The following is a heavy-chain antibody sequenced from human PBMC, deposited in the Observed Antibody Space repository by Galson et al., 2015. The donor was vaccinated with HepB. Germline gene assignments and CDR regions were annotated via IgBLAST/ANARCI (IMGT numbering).Heavy chain of an antibody. CDR2: ISSSSSYI. CDR1: GFTFSSYS. V-gene: IGHV3-21*01. CDR3: ARKKRGYYYYYMDV. J-gene: IGHJ6*03. Sequence: SLRLSCAASGFTFSSYSMNWVRQAPGKGLEWVSSISSSSSYIYYADSVKGRFTISRDNAKNSLYLQMNSLRAEGTAVYYCARKKRGYYYYYMDVWGKGTTVTVSS.